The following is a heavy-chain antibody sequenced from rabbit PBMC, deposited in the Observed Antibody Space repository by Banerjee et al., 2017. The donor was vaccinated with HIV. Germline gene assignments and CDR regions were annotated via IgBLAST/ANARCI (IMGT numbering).Heavy chain of an antibody. D-gene: IGHD4-1*01. CDR1: GFSFTNRYV. CDR2: INTSSGNT. CDR3: ARDLAGAIGWNFNL. V-gene: IGHV1S45*01. Sequence: QEQLEESGGDLVKPEGSLTLTCTASGFSFTNRYVMCWVRQAPGKGLEWIACINTSSGNTVYASWAKGRFTISKTSSTTVTLQMTSLTAADTATYFCARDLAGAIGWNFNLWGPGTLVTVS. J-gene: IGHJ4*01.